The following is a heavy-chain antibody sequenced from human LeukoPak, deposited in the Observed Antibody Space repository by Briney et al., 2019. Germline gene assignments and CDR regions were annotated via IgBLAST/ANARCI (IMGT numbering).Heavy chain of an antibody. V-gene: IGHV4-34*01. D-gene: IGHD3-22*01. CDR2: INHSGST. CDR1: GGSFSGYY. CDR3: ARPYYYDSSGYYYDEY. Sequence: SETLSLTCAVYGGSFSGYYWSWIRQPPGKGLEWIGEINHSGSTNYNPSLKSRVTISVDTSKNQFSLKLSSVTAADTAVYYCARPYYYDSSGYYYDEYWGQGTLVTVSS. J-gene: IGHJ4*02.